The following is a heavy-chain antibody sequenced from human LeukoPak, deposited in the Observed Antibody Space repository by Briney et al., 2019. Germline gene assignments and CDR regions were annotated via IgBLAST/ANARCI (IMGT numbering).Heavy chain of an antibody. CDR3: AKIRSSWFGVDY. J-gene: IGHJ4*02. V-gene: IGHV3-23*01. Sequence: GGSLRLSCAASGFTFSSYAMSWVRPAPGKGREWVSAISGSGGSTYYADSVKGRFTISRDNSKNTLYLQMNSLRAEDTAVYYCAKIRSSWFGVDYWGQGTLVTVSS. CDR2: ISGSGGST. D-gene: IGHD6-13*01. CDR1: GFTFSSYA.